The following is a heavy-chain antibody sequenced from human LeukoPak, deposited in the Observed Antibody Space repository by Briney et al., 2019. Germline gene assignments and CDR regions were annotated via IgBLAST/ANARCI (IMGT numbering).Heavy chain of an antibody. CDR3: ASYPQPDSSSWYGSLTLDI. CDR2: ISAYNGNT. J-gene: IGHJ3*02. Sequence: ASVKVSCKASGYTFTSYGISWVRQAPGQGLEWMGWISAYNGNTNYAQKLQGRVTMTTDTSTSTAYMELRSLRSDDTAVYYCASYPQPDSSSWYGSLTLDIWGQGTMVTVSS. V-gene: IGHV1-18*01. CDR1: GYTFTSYG. D-gene: IGHD6-13*01.